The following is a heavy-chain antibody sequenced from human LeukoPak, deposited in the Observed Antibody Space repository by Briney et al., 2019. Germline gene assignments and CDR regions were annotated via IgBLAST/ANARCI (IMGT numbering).Heavy chain of an antibody. CDR2: IYHSGST. Sequence: SETLSLTCIVSGDSISTSGYFWGWIRQPTGKGLESIGEIYHSGSTNYNPSLKSRVTISLDKSKNQFSLKLSSVTAADTAVYYCARDLRDTAMVYFDYWGQGTLVTVSS. V-gene: IGHV4-39*07. J-gene: IGHJ4*02. CDR3: ARDLRDTAMVYFDY. D-gene: IGHD5-18*01. CDR1: GDSISTSGYF.